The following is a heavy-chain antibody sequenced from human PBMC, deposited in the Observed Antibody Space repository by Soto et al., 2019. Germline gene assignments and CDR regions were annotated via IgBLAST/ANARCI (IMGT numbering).Heavy chain of an antibody. Sequence: QVQLQESGPGLVKPSQTLSLTGTVSGGSISSGGYYWSWIRQHPGKGLEWIGYIYYSGSTYYNPSLKSRVTISVDTSKNQFSLKLSSVTAADTAVYYCARDTYYDILTGDMEVYGMDVWGQGTTVTVSS. V-gene: IGHV4-31*03. J-gene: IGHJ6*02. CDR3: ARDTYYDILTGDMEVYGMDV. D-gene: IGHD3-9*01. CDR2: IYYSGST. CDR1: GGSISSGGYY.